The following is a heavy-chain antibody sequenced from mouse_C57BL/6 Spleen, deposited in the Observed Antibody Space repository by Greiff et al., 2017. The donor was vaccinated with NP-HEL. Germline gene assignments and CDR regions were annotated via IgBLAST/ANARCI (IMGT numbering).Heavy chain of an antibody. CDR1: GFTFSDYG. V-gene: IGHV5-17*01. CDR2: ISSGSSTI. CDR3: ARDYDYGSSLDY. J-gene: IGHJ2*01. D-gene: IGHD1-1*01. Sequence: EVKLVESGGGLVKPGGSLKLSCAASGFTFSDYGMHWVRQAPEKGLEWVAYISSGSSTIYYADTVKGRFTISRDNAKNTLFLQMTSLRCEDTAMYYCARDYDYGSSLDYWGQGTTLTVSS.